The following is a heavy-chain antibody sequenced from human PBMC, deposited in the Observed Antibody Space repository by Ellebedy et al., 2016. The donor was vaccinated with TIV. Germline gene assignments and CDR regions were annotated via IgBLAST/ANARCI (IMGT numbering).Heavy chain of an antibody. CDR2: IDPSDYYT. Sequence: GASLKISCKCSGYSFTSYWISWVRQMPGKGMEWMGRIDPSDYYTNYRPSFQGHVTISADKSITPAYLQWSSLKASDTAMYYCASDGYKIAAAGTRWFDPWGQGTLVTVSS. CDR3: ASDGYKIAAAGTRWFDP. D-gene: IGHD6-13*01. J-gene: IGHJ5*02. CDR1: GYSFTSYW. V-gene: IGHV5-10-1*01.